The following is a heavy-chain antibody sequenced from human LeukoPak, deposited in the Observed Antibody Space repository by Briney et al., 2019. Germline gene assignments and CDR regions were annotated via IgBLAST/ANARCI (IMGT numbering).Heavy chain of an antibody. CDR3: AKDLGLRVWGNYRPPAFDY. Sequence: GGSLRLSCAASEFSFSSNYMSWVRQAPGKGLEWVSLIYSGGSTYYSDSAEGRFTISRDNYTNTLYLQMNSLRAEDTAAYYCAKDLGLRVWGNYRPPAFDYWGQGTLVTASS. V-gene: IGHV3-66*01. CDR1: EFSFSSNY. J-gene: IGHJ4*02. CDR2: IYSGGST. D-gene: IGHD3-16*02.